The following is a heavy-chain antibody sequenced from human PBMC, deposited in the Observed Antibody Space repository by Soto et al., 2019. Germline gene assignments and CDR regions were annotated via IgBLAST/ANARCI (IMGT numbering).Heavy chain of an antibody. CDR2: INPYNENT. J-gene: IGHJ4*02. V-gene: IGHV1-18*01. D-gene: IGHD2-21*02. Sequence: QIQLVQSGAEGKKPGASVKVSCKASDYSFSSYAISWVRQATGQGLEWMGWINPYNENTNYAQKFQGRISMPTDTSTSTAYMELRSLRVDDTSTYYCVGGEVTPPGLGLDYWGQGTLVTVSS. CDR1: DYSFSSYA. CDR3: VGGEVTPPGLGLDY.